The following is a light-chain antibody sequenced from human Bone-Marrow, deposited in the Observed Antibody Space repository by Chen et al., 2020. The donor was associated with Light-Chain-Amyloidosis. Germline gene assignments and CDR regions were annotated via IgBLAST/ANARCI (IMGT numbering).Light chain of an antibody. J-gene: IGKJ1*01. CDR1: QNVNNY. CDR2: GAS. Sequence: EIALTQSPATLSLSPGERATLSCTASQNVNNYLAWYQQNPGQAPRLLIYGASNRATGIPDRFRGGGSGTDFTLTISRLEPEDFAMYYCQQYSSSGTFGRGTEVEI. V-gene: IGKV3-20*01. CDR3: QQYSSSGT.